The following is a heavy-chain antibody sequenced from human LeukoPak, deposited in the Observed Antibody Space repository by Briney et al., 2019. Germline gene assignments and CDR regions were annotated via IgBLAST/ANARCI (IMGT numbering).Heavy chain of an antibody. CDR2: INPSGGST. Sequence: ASVKVSCKASGCTFTSYYMHWVRQAPGQGLEWMGIINPSGGSTSYAQKFQGRVTMTRDTSTSTVYMELSSLRSEDTAVYYCARADCSSTSCYPSDYWGQGTLVTVSS. CDR1: GCTFTSYY. D-gene: IGHD2-2*01. V-gene: IGHV1-46*01. CDR3: ARADCSSTSCYPSDY. J-gene: IGHJ4*02.